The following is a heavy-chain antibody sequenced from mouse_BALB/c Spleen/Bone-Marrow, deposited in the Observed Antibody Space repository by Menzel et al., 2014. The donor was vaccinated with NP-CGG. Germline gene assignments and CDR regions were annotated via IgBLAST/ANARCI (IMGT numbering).Heavy chain of an antibody. CDR3: ARPPYYYGSRPYWYFDV. J-gene: IGHJ1*01. V-gene: IGHV1-84*02. CDR2: IYPGSGNT. Sequence: VQLQQSGPELVKPGASVKISCKASGYTFTDYCINWVKQKPGQGLEWIGWIYPGSGNTQYNEKFKGKATLTVDTSSNTAYMQLSSLTSEGTAVYFCARPPYYYGSRPYWYFDVWGARTTVTVSS. CDR1: GYTFTDYC. D-gene: IGHD1-1*01.